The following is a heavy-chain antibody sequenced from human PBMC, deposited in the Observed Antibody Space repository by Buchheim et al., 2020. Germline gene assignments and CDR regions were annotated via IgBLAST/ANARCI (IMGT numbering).Heavy chain of an antibody. J-gene: IGHJ4*02. Sequence: EVQLVESGGGLVQPGESLRLSCAASGLTFSDYLMTWVRQAPGEGLEWVANINPDGSRKFFVDSLKGRFTISRDNAKNSLFLQMDSLRVEDTAVYYCCAGNTFDFWGQGAL. V-gene: IGHV3-7*01. CDR2: INPDGSRK. CDR1: GLTFSDYL. CDR3: CAGNTFDF. D-gene: IGHD1-7*01.